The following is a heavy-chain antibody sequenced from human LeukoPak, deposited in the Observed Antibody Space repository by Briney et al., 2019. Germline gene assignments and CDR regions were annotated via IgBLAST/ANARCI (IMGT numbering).Heavy chain of an antibody. V-gene: IGHV4-39*07. Sequence: SETLSLTCTVSGDSISTSNSYWRWIRQPPQKGLEWIGSIYYSGNTYYNASLKSRVTISVDTSKNQFSLKLSSVTAEDTAVYYCAKVVVDWFDPWGQGTLVTVSS. CDR3: AKVVVDWFDP. J-gene: IGHJ5*02. D-gene: IGHD2-15*01. CDR1: GDSISTSNSY. CDR2: IYYSGNT.